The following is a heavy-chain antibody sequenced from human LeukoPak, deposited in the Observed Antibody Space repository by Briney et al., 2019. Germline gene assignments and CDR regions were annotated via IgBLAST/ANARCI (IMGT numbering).Heavy chain of an antibody. V-gene: IGHV3-11*01. CDR1: GFIFSDYY. Sequence: GGSLRLSCAASGFIFSDYYMSWIRQAPGKGLEWVSYISSSGSTIYYADSVKGRFTISRDNAENSLYLQMNSLRAEDTAVYYCASAHYYYYMDVWGKGTTVTVSS. CDR2: ISSSGSTI. J-gene: IGHJ6*03. CDR3: ASAHYYYYMDV.